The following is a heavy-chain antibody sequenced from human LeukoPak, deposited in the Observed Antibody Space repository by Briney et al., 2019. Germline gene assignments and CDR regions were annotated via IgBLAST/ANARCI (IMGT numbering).Heavy chain of an antibody. J-gene: IGHJ4*02. Sequence: GGSLRLSCAASGFTFSSYWMSWVRQAPGKGLEWVSVISGSGGSTYYADSVKGRFAISRDNSKNTLYLQMNSLRAEDTAVYYCAKLPSSSGLRYYFDYWGQGTLVTVSS. CDR2: ISGSGGST. CDR3: AKLPSSSGLRYYFDY. D-gene: IGHD6-19*01. V-gene: IGHV3-23*01. CDR1: GFTFSSYW.